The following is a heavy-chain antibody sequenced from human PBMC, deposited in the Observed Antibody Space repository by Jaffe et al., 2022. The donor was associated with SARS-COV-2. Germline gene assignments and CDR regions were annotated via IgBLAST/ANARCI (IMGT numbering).Heavy chain of an antibody. V-gene: IGHV1-3*01. CDR3: AFSLGGAPYYYAMDV. D-gene: IGHD1-26*01. Sequence: QVQLVQSGAEVKKPGASVKVSCKASGYISTTNAMHWVRQAPGQRLEWMGRINSGSGNTEYSQKFQGRVTITRDTSASTTYMELSSLRSEDTAVYYCAFSLGGAPYYYAMDVWGQGTTVTVSS. J-gene: IGHJ6*02. CDR2: INSGSGNT. CDR1: GYISTTNA.